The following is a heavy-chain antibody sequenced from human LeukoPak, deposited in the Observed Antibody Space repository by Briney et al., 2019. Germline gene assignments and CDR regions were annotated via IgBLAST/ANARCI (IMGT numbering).Heavy chain of an antibody. V-gene: IGHV3-48*02. CDR1: GFSLSTYS. D-gene: IGHD2/OR15-2a*01. CDR2: ISSTSTTI. J-gene: IGHJ5*02. Sequence: GGSLRLSCAASGFSLSTYSMNWVRQTPGKGLEWVSYISSTSTTIYYTDFVRGRFTVPRDNANNSLFLQMNSLRDEDTAVYYCAREEYQRGWFGPWGQGTLVTVSS. CDR3: AREEYQRGWFGP.